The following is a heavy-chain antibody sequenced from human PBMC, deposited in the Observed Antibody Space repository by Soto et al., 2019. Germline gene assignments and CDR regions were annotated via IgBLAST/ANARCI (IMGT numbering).Heavy chain of an antibody. J-gene: IGHJ6*03. Sequence: GGSLRLSCAASGFTFSSYSMNWVRQAPGKGLEWVSSISSSSSYIYYADSVKGRFTISRDNAKNSLYLQMNSLRAEDTAVYYCARDQYFGYSNFPYYYYYYYMDVWGKGTTVTVSS. CDR3: ARDQYFGYSNFPYYYYYYYMDV. CDR1: GFTFSSYS. D-gene: IGHD4-4*01. CDR2: ISSSSSYI. V-gene: IGHV3-21*01.